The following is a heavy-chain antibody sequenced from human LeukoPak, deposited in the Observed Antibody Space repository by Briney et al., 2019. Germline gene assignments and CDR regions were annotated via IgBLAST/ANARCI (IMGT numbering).Heavy chain of an antibody. CDR1: GGSFSGYY. D-gene: IGHD3-22*01. CDR3: ARGPLLSSGYYYGYY. Sequence: PSETLSLTCAVYGGSFSGYYWSWIRQPPGKGLEWIGEINHSGSTNYTPSLKSRVTISVDTSKNQFSLKLSSVTAADTAVYYCARGPLLSSGYYYGYYWGQGTLVTVSS. CDR2: INHSGST. V-gene: IGHV4-34*01. J-gene: IGHJ4*02.